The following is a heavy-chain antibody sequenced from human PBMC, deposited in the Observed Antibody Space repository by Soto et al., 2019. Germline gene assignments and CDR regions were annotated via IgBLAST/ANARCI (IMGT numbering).Heavy chain of an antibody. CDR2: ISSSSSYT. CDR1: GFTFSDYY. Sequence: GGSLRLSCAASGFTFSDYYMSWIRQAPGKGLEWVSYISSSSSYTNYADSVKGRFTISRDNAKNSLYLQMNSLRAEDTAVYYCARDKPGDLKYNYGPDYWGQGTLVTVSS. V-gene: IGHV3-11*06. D-gene: IGHD5-18*01. CDR3: ARDKPGDLKYNYGPDY. J-gene: IGHJ4*02.